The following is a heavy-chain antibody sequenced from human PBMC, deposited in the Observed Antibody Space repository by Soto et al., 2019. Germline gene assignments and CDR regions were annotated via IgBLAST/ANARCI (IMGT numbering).Heavy chain of an antibody. CDR2: ISYDGSNK. CDR3: AKAAVDTAMAP. Sequence: QVQLVESGGGVVQPGRSLRLSCAASGFTFSSYGMHWVRQAPGKGLEWVAVISYDGSNKYYADSVKGRFTISRDNSKNTLYLQMNSLRAEDTAVYYCAKAAVDTAMAPWGQGTLVTVSS. D-gene: IGHD5-18*01. J-gene: IGHJ5*02. CDR1: GFTFSSYG. V-gene: IGHV3-30*18.